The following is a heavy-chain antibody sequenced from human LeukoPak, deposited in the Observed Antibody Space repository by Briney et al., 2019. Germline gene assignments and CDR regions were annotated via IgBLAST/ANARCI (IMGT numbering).Heavy chain of an antibody. Sequence: SETLSLTCAVYGGSFSGYYWRWIRQPRGKGLEWIGEINHSGSTNYNPSLKSRVTISVDTSKNQFSLKLSSVTAADTAVYYCAAFYDSSGYYYGANDAFDIWGQGTMVTVSS. CDR2: INHSGST. V-gene: IGHV4-34*01. D-gene: IGHD3-22*01. CDR1: GGSFSGYY. J-gene: IGHJ3*02. CDR3: AAFYDSSGYYYGANDAFDI.